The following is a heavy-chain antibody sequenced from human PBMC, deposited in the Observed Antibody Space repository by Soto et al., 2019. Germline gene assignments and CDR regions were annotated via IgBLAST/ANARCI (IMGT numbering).Heavy chain of an antibody. D-gene: IGHD2-15*01. Sequence: GGSLRLSCTASGFTFDDYAMHWVRQGPGRGLEWVSGITWNSGKIAYADSVKGRFTIARDDDNNSLYLQMNSLRPEDTALCYCVKDSYADFHRVLSTAEYFFDYWGHGTLVTVSS. J-gene: IGHJ4*01. V-gene: IGHV3-9*01. CDR1: GFTFDDYA. CDR3: VKDSYADFHRVLSTAEYFFDY. CDR2: ITWNSGKI.